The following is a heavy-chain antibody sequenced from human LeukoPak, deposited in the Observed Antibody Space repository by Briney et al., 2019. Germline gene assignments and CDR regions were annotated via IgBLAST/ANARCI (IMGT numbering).Heavy chain of an antibody. D-gene: IGHD3-10*02. Sequence: GGSLRLSCAASEFSVGSNYMTWVRQAPGKGLEWVAFIRYDGSNKYYADSVKGRFTISRDNAKNSLYLQMNSLRAEDTAVYYCAELGITMIGGVWGKGTTVTISS. V-gene: IGHV3-30*02. CDR1: EFSVGSNY. CDR3: AELGITMIGGV. CDR2: IRYDGSNK. J-gene: IGHJ6*04.